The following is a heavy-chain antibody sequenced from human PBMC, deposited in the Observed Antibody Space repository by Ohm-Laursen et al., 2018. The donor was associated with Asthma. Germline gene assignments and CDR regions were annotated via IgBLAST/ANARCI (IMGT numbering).Heavy chain of an antibody. CDR1: GGAVAHGAYY. J-gene: IGHJ4*02. D-gene: IGHD3-10*01. CDR3: ARDGRLRGSFDY. V-gene: IGHV4-31*11. CDR2: IFFAGTT. Sequence: TLSLTCGVSGGAVAHGAYYWAWVRQPPGGGLEWIGYIFFAGTTDYNPSLKSRLTISVDTSENQFSMKLTSVTAADTAVYYCARDGRLRGSFDYWGQGTLVTVSS.